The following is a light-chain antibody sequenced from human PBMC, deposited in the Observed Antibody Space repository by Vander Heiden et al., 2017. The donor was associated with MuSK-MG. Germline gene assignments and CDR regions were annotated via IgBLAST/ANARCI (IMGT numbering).Light chain of an antibody. J-gene: IGKJ2*01. CDR2: AAS. Sequence: DIQMTQSPSSLSASVGDRVSITCRASQSISSYLNWYQQKPGKAPNLLIYAASTLQSGVPSRFSGSVSGTDFTLTISSLQPEDFATYYCQESDSTPYTFGQGTKLEIK. V-gene: IGKV1-39*01. CDR3: QESDSTPYT. CDR1: QSISSY.